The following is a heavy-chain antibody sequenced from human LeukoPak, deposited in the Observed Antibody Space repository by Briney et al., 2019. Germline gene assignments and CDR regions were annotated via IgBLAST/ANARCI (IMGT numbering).Heavy chain of an antibody. CDR3: AREAYGDWYYFDY. J-gene: IGHJ4*02. V-gene: IGHV3-48*02. CDR2: ISSSSSTI. D-gene: IGHD4-17*01. CDR1: GFTFSSYS. Sequence: GGSLRLSCAASGFTFSSYSMNWVRQAPGKGLEWVSYISSSSSTIYYADSVKGRFTISRDNAKNSLYLQMNSLSDEDIAVYYCAREAYGDWYYFDYWGQGTLVTVSS.